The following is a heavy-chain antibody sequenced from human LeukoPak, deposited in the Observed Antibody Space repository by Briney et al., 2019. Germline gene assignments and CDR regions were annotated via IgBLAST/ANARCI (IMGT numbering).Heavy chain of an antibody. V-gene: IGHV3-30-3*01. D-gene: IGHD3-3*01. CDR3: ARPSDDFWSGSYYYGMDV. CDR2: ISYDGSNK. Sequence: SGGSLRLSCAASGFTFSSYAMHWVRQAPGKGLEWVAVISYDGSNKYYADSVKGRFTISRDNSKNTLYLQMNSLRAEDTAVYYCARPSDDFWSGSYYYGMDVWGQGTTVTVSS. CDR1: GFTFSSYA. J-gene: IGHJ6*02.